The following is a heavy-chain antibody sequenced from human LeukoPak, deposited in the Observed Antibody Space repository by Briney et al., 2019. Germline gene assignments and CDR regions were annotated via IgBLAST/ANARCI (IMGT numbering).Heavy chain of an antibody. CDR1: GFTFSSYT. Sequence: PGGSLRLSCAASGFTFSSYTMNWVRQAPGKGLEWVSAFSGSGGSTYYADSVKGRFTLSRDNSKNTLYLQMNSLRAEDTAVYYCARDVVGATYFDWGQGTLVTVSS. CDR2: FSGSGGST. V-gene: IGHV3-23*01. J-gene: IGHJ4*02. CDR3: ARDVVGATYFD. D-gene: IGHD1-26*01.